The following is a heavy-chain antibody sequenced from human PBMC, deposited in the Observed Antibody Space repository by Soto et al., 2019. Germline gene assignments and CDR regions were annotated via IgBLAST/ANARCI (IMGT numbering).Heavy chain of an antibody. Sequence: SETLSLTCTVSSGSISSTIYSWDWIRQPPGKGLEWIGSIFYSGSTYYNPSLKSRVTISVDTSKNQFSLKLSSVTAADTAVYYCARAHYGDYGYGMDVWGQGTTVTVSS. CDR1: SGSISSTIYS. CDR3: ARAHYGDYGYGMDV. J-gene: IGHJ6*02. D-gene: IGHD4-17*01. CDR2: IFYSGST. V-gene: IGHV4-39*07.